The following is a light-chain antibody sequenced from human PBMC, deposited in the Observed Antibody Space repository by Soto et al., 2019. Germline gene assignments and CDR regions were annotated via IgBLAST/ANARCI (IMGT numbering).Light chain of an antibody. CDR3: QQYGSSGT. CDR2: GAS. J-gene: IGKJ1*01. Sequence: EIVLTQSPATLSLSPGERATLSCRASQSVSTYLAWYQQKPGQAPRLLIYGASNRATGIPDRFSGSGSGTDFTLTISRLEPEDFAVYYCQQYGSSGTCGQGTKGDIK. CDR1: QSVSTY. V-gene: IGKV3-20*01.